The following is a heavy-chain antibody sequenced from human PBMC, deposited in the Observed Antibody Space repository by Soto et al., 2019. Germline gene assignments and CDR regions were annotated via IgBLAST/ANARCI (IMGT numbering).Heavy chain of an antibody. CDR1: GYTFTSYY. D-gene: IGHD6-19*01. J-gene: IGHJ4*02. CDR2: INPSGGST. Sequence: QVQLVQSGAEVKKPGASVKVSCKASGYTFTSYYIHWVRQAPGQGLEWMGLINPSGGSTRFEQRFQDRFTMVRDTSTNTGHMEPSILSSEDTAVYYCARFSERYSSGLANFDYWGQGTLVTVSS. CDR3: ARFSERYSSGLANFDY. V-gene: IGHV1-46*01.